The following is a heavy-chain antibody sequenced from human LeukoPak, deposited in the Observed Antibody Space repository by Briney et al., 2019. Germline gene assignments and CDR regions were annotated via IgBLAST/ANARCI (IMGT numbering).Heavy chain of an antibody. D-gene: IGHD3-10*01. CDR1: GYTFTKYY. CDR2: FDPEDGET. Sequence: ASVKVSCKASGYTFTKYYIHWMRQAPGQGLEWMGGFDPEDGETIYAQKFQGRVTMTEDTSTDTAYMELSSLRSEDTAVYYCATPMVRGAAYFDYWGQGTLVTVSS. CDR3: ATPMVRGAAYFDY. J-gene: IGHJ4*02. V-gene: IGHV1-24*01.